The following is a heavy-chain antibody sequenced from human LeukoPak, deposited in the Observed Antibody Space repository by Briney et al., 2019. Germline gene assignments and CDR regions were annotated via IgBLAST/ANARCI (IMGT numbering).Heavy chain of an antibody. Sequence: GGSLRLSCSPSGFTFSSYGMHWVRQAPGRGLEDVSGISNKGGSTYCADSVKGRFTISRDNSKNTLHLKMSSLRADDTAVYYCVKSGTWADFDSWGQGTLVTVSS. CDR3: VKSGTWADFDS. CDR1: GFTFSSYG. V-gene: IGHV3-64D*09. CDR2: ISNKGGST. D-gene: IGHD1-26*01. J-gene: IGHJ4*02.